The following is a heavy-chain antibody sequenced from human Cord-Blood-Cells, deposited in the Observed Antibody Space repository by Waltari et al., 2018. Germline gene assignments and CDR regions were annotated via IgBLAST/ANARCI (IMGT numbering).Heavy chain of an antibody. Sequence: QVQLVQSGAEVKKPGASVKVSCKASGYTFPGYYMHWVRQAPGQGLEWMGWINPNSGGTNYAQKFQGWVTMTRDTSISTAYMELSRLRSDDTAVYYCARSGHCSSTSCYSDYWGQGTLVTVSS. CDR2: INPNSGGT. CDR3: ARSGHCSSTSCYSDY. V-gene: IGHV1-2*04. CDR1: GYTFPGYY. D-gene: IGHD2-2*01. J-gene: IGHJ4*02.